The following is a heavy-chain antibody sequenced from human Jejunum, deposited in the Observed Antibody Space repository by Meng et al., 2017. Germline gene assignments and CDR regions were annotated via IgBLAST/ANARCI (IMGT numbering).Heavy chain of an antibody. Sequence: GGSLRLSCKGSRYSFTRNWIGWVRQMPGKGLEWMEIIYCGGSDTKYSPPFQAQVTISAGRSITTACLQWSSLKASDSAMYYCARGAYGFFYFEDWGQGTLVTVSS. D-gene: IGHD3-10*01. V-gene: IGHV5-51*01. CDR1: RYSFTRNW. CDR3: ARGAYGFFYFED. J-gene: IGHJ4*02. CDR2: IYCGGSDT.